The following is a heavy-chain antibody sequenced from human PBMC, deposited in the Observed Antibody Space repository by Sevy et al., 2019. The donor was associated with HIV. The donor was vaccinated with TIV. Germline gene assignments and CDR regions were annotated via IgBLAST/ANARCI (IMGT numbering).Heavy chain of an antibody. CDR2: ISYDGGNQ. D-gene: IGHD2-2*01. CDR3: AKKREDSSTSQAFDI. CDR1: GFTFRSYG. V-gene: IGHV3-30*18. Sequence: GRSLRLSCAASGFTFRSYGMHWVHQAPGKGLEWVAFISYDGGNQYYADSVKGRFTISRDNSKNTLYLQVNSLRPEDTAVHYCAKKREDSSTSQAFDIWGQGTMVTVSS. J-gene: IGHJ3*02.